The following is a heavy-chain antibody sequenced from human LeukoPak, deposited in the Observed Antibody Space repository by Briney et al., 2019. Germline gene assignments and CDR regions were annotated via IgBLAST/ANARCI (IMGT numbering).Heavy chain of an antibody. CDR3: ARVRRDRWLQLPYFDY. J-gene: IGHJ4*02. D-gene: IGHD5-24*01. CDR1: GGSFSGYY. Sequence: SETLSLTCAVYGGSFSGYYWSWIRQPPGKGLEWIGEINHSGSTNYNPSLKSRVTISVDTSKNQFSLKLSSVTAADTAVYYCARVRRDRWLQLPYFDYWGQGTLVTVSS. CDR2: INHSGST. V-gene: IGHV4-34*01.